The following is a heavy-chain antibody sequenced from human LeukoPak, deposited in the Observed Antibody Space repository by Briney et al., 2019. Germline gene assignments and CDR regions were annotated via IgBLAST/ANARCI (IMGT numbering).Heavy chain of an antibody. V-gene: IGHV1-24*01. D-gene: IGHD2-2*01. CDR2: FDPEDGET. J-gene: IGHJ4*02. CDR1: GYTLTELS. Sequence: GASVKVSCKVSGYTLTELSMHWVRQAPGRGLEWMGGFDPEDGETIYAQKFQGRVTMTEDTSTDTAYMELSSLRSEDTAVYYCATAPTGPYCSSTSCLALVYWGQGTLVTVSS. CDR3: ATAPTGPYCSSTSCLALVY.